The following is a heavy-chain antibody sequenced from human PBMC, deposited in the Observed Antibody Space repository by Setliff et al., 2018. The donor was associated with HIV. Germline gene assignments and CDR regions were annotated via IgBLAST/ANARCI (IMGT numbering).Heavy chain of an antibody. CDR3: ARGSGYPWYFDL. V-gene: IGHV4-38-2*02. J-gene: IGHJ2*01. Sequence: SETLSLTCTVFGFSISSGYFWGWIRQPPGKGLEWIGSIHYSGSTYYNSSLRSRVTILVDTSRNQFSLSLSSVTAADTAVYYCARGSGYPWYFDLWGRGTLVTVSS. CDR2: IHYSGST. CDR1: GFSISSGYF. D-gene: IGHD3-22*01.